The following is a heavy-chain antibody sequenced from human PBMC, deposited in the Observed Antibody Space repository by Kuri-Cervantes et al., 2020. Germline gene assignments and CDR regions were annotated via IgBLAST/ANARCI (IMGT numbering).Heavy chain of an antibody. D-gene: IGHD6-13*01. Sequence: SGPTLVKPTQTLTLTCTFSGFSITSTAMRVHWVRQPPGKALEWLAHIFSNDEKSYSTSLKSRLTISKDTSKSQVVLTMTNMDPVDTATYYCARIGSSWSLYYYYYMDVWGKGTTVTVSS. CDR3: ARIGSSWSLYYYYYMDV. CDR2: IFSNDEK. CDR1: GFSITSTAMR. V-gene: IGHV2-26*01. J-gene: IGHJ6*03.